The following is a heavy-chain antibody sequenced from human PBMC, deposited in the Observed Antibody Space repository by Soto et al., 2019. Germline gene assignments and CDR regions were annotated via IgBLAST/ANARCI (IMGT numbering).Heavy chain of an antibody. J-gene: IGHJ6*02. Sequence: HGQGLEWMGRIIPILGIANYAQKFQGRVTITADKSTSTAYMELSSLRSEDTAVYYCATTGYSSTDYYYGMDVWGQGTTVTVSS. D-gene: IGHD5-18*01. CDR3: ATTGYSSTDYYYGMDV. CDR2: IIPILGIA. V-gene: IGHV1-69*02.